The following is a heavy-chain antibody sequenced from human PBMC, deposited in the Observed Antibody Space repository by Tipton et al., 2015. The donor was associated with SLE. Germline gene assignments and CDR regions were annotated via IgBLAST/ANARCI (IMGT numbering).Heavy chain of an antibody. Sequence: TLSLTCTVSGGSISSYYWSWIRQPAGGGLEWIGSIYTNENTNYNPSLKSRVTMSVDTSKNHFSLKLISVTAADTAVYYCAREFLNPVTTVHYYFDLWGRGTLVTVSS. V-gene: IGHV4-4*07. CDR2: IYTNENT. J-gene: IGHJ2*01. CDR1: GGSISSYY. D-gene: IGHD4-11*01. CDR3: AREFLNPVTTVHYYFDL.